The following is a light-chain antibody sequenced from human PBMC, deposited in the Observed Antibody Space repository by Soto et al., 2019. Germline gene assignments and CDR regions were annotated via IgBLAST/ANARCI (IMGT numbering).Light chain of an antibody. CDR1: QSVSSY. Sequence: EIVLTQSPGTLSLSPGERATLSCRASQSVSSYLAWYQQKPGQAPRLLIYGVSSRATGIPDRFSGSGSGTDFSLTISRLEPEDFAVYYCQQYVSSSRTFGQGTKVEIK. J-gene: IGKJ1*01. CDR3: QQYVSSSRT. V-gene: IGKV3-20*01. CDR2: GVS.